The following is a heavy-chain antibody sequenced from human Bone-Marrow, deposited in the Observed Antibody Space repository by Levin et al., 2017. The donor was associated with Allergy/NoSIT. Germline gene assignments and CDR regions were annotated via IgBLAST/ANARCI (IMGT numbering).Heavy chain of an antibody. CDR3: SDILTGYHYPTFDY. Sequence: GESLKISCAASGFTFSSYAMSWVRQAPGKGLEWVSAISGSGGSTYYADSVKGRFTISRDISKNTLYLQMNSLRAEDTAVNYCSDILTGYHYPTFDYWGQGTLVTVSS. D-gene: IGHD3-9*01. CDR1: GFTFSSYA. J-gene: IGHJ4*02. V-gene: IGHV3-23*01. CDR2: ISGSGGST.